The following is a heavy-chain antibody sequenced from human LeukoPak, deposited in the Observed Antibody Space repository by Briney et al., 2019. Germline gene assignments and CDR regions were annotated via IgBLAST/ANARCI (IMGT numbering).Heavy chain of an antibody. CDR2: ISGSGGST. J-gene: IGHJ4*02. D-gene: IGHD2-15*01. CDR1: GFTFSSYA. V-gene: IGHV3-23*01. Sequence: GGSLRLSCAASGFTFSSYAMSWVRQAPGKGLEWVSAISGSGGSTYYADSVKGRFTISRDNSKNTLYLQMNSLRAEDTAVYYCARDEDIVVVVAARFDYWGQGTLVTVSS. CDR3: ARDEDIVVVVAARFDY.